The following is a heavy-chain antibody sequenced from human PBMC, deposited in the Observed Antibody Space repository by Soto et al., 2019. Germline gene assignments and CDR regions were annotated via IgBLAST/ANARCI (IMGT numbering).Heavy chain of an antibody. Sequence: SETLSLTCAVSGGSITDYYWSWIRQPPGKGLEWIGYIYHGGSANYSPSLKSRVTISLNTSKSQFYMTLTSVTAADSAVYYCASADGTPPITGDYYYYGVDVWGPRTTVTVSS. J-gene: IGHJ6*02. CDR1: GGSITDYY. CDR2: IYHGGSA. D-gene: IGHD2-8*02. CDR3: ASADGTPPITGDYYYYGVDV. V-gene: IGHV4-59*01.